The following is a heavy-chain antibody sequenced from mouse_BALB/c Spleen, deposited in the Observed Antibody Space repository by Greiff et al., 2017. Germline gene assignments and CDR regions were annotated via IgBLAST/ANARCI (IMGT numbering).Heavy chain of an antibody. CDR1: GNSITSDYA. Sequence: EVKLMESGPGLVKPSQSLSLTCTVTGNSITSDYAWNWIRQFPGNKLEWMGYISYSGSTSYNPSLKSRISITRDTSKNQFFLQLNSVTTEDTATYYCARGDDGYYFSFDYWGQGTTLTVSS. CDR3: ARGDDGYYFSFDY. J-gene: IGHJ2*01. V-gene: IGHV3-2*02. D-gene: IGHD2-3*01. CDR2: ISYSGST.